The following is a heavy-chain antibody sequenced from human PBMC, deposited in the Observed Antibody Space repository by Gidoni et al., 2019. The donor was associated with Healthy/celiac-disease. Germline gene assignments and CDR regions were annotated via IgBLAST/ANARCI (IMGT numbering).Heavy chain of an antibody. Sequence: QVQLVESGGGVVQPGRSLRLSCAASGFTFSSDGMHWVRKAPGKGLEGVAVISYDGSNKYYADSVKCRFTISRDNSKNTLYLQMNSLRAEDTAVYYCAKEGYYDFWSGYYFRGDYYYYGMDVWGQGTTVTVSS. D-gene: IGHD3-3*01. CDR1: GFTFSSDG. J-gene: IGHJ6*02. V-gene: IGHV3-30*18. CDR2: ISYDGSNK. CDR3: AKEGYYDFWSGYYFRGDYYYYGMDV.